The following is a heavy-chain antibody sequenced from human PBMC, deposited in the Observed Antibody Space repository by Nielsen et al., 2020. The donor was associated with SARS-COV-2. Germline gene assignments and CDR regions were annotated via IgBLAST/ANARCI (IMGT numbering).Heavy chain of an antibody. CDR1: GFTFSSYA. Sequence: GESLKIPCAASGFTFSSYAMSWVRQAPGKGLEWVSVIYSGGSSTYYADSVKGRFTISRDNSKNTLYLQMNSLRAEDTAVYYCAKTPGYCSSTSCYYYYGMDVWGQGTTVTVSS. D-gene: IGHD2-2*01. CDR3: AKTPGYCSSTSCYYYYGMDV. CDR2: IYSGGSST. V-gene: IGHV3-23*03. J-gene: IGHJ6*02.